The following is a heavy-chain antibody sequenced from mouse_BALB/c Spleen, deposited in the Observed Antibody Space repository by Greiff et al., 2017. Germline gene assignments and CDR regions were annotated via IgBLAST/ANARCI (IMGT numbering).Heavy chain of an antibody. CDR3: SRRVGSSGYFDV. Sequence: QVQLQQSGAELVKPGASVKLSCKASGYTFTSYYMYWVKQRPGQGLEWIGEINPSNGGTNFNEKFKSKATLTVDKSSSTAYMQLSSLTSEESAVYYCSRRVGSSGYFDVWGAGTTVTVSS. J-gene: IGHJ1*01. D-gene: IGHD1-1*01. CDR1: GYTFTSYY. V-gene: IGHV1S81*02. CDR2: INPSNGGT.